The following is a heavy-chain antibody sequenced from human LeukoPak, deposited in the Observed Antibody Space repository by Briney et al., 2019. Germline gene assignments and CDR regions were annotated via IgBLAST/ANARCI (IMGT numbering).Heavy chain of an antibody. CDR1: GYTFTDYA. CDR2: INAGNGKT. CDR3: ARARWTSTVTTYYLDY. V-gene: IGHV1-3*01. J-gene: IGHJ4*02. D-gene: IGHD4-17*01. Sequence: ASVKVSCKTSGYTFTDYAVQWVRQAPGQRLAWMGWINAGNGKTKYSQKFQDRVTITRDTSATTAYLDLNSLRSEDTAVYYCARARWTSTVTTYYLDYWGQGTLVTFSS.